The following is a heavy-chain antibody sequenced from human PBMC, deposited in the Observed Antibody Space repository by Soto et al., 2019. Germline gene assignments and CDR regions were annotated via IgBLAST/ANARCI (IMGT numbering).Heavy chain of an antibody. CDR1: GFTFIRYW. CDR2: MKQDRSKK. D-gene: IGHD6-19*01. V-gene: IGHV3-7*03. CDR3: ARDIAVAGTWFDL. J-gene: IGHJ5*02. Sequence: GGCMRLSCAVYGFTFIRYWITFCRHSPLRGLEWMGNMKQDRSKKYYADSVKGRFTITRNNAKNTLYLQMNSLRAEDTAVYYCARDIAVAGTWFDLWGQGTLVTVSS.